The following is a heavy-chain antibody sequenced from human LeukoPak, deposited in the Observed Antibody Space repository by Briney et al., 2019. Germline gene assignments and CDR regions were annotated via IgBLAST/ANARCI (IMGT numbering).Heavy chain of an antibody. CDR3: ARGGARYLDN. Sequence: GGSLRLSCVASGFSFSSYTMSWVRHAPGKGLEWVAKMKEDGSDINYVDSVKGRFTICRDNAKNSLYLQMSSLRAEDTAVYYCARGGARYLDNWGQGTLVTVSS. J-gene: IGHJ4*02. D-gene: IGHD3-9*01. CDR1: GFSFSSYT. V-gene: IGHV3-7*01. CDR2: MKEDGSDI.